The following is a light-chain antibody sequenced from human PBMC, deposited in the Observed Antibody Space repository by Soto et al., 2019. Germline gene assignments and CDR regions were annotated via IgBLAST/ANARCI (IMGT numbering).Light chain of an antibody. V-gene: IGKV3-15*01. CDR2: GAS. J-gene: IGKJ2*01. CDR1: QSVSTN. CDR3: QQYHNWPPYT. Sequence: EIVMTQSPATLSVSPGERATLSCRASQSVSTNLAWYQQKPGQAPRLLMYGASNRATGIPARFSGSGSGTECTLTISSLQSEDFAVYYCQQYHNWPPYTFGQGTKLEIK.